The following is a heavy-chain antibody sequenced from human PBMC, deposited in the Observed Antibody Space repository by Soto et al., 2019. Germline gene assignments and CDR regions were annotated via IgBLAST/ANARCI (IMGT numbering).Heavy chain of an antibody. D-gene: IGHD1-26*01. CDR2: IYWDDDK. CDR1: GLSLSTSGVG. J-gene: IGHJ4*02. V-gene: IGHV2-5*02. CDR3: AHRRGSGSYLYFDY. Sequence: SGPTLVNPTQTLTLTCTFSGLSLSTSGVGVGWIRQPPGKALEWLALIYWDDDKRYSPSLKSRLTITKDTSKNQVVLTMTNMDPVDTATYYCAHRRGSGSYLYFDYWGQGTLVTVSS.